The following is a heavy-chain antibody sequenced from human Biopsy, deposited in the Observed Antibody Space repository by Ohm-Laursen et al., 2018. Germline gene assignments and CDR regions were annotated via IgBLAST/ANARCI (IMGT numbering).Heavy chain of an antibody. J-gene: IGHJ5*02. Sequence: TLSLTCTVSGGSISNNNYYWGWIRQPPGKGLEWIGSIFYRGSTHHKPSLKSRVNISVDTSKNQFSLKRNSVTAADTAVYYCARDYDTSGYYYVSWGQGTLVTVSS. D-gene: IGHD3-22*01. CDR2: IFYRGST. CDR1: GGSISNNNYY. V-gene: IGHV4-39*01. CDR3: ARDYDTSGYYYVS.